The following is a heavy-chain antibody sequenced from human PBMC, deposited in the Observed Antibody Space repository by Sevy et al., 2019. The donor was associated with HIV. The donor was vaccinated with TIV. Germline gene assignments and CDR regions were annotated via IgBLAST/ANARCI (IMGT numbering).Heavy chain of an antibody. CDR1: GGSISSSSYN. Sequence: SETLSLTCTVSGGSISSSSYNWGWIRQPPGKGLEWIGSIYYSGRTYYNPSLKSRVSISVDTSKNQFSLMLSSVTAADTAVYYCARHGGSVDRAFDYWGQGTLVTVSS. CDR3: ARHGGSVDRAFDY. J-gene: IGHJ4*02. D-gene: IGHD2-15*01. V-gene: IGHV4-39*01. CDR2: IYYSGRT.